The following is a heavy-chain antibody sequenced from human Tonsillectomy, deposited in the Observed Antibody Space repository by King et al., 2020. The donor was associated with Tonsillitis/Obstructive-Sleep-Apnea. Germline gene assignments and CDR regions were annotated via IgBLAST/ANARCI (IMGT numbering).Heavy chain of an antibody. J-gene: IGHJ3*02. CDR1: GGTFSSYA. V-gene: IGHV1-69*01. CDR3: ARGHYHGSGKLNAFDI. D-gene: IGHD3-10*01. CDR2: IIPIFGTA. Sequence: QLVQSGAEVKKPGSSVKVSCKASGGTFSSYAISWVRQAPGQGLEWMGGIIPIFGTANYAQKFQGRVTITADESTSTAYMELSSLRSEDTAVYYCARGHYHGSGKLNAFDIWGQGTMVTVSS.